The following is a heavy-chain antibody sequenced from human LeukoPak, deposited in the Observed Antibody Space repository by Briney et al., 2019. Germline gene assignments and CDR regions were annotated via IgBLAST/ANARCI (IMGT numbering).Heavy chain of an antibody. CDR2: ISGSGGST. Sequence: GGSLRLSCAASGFTFSSYAMSWVRQAPGKGLEWVSAISGSGGSTYYANSVKGRFTISRVNSKNTLYLQMNSLRAEDTAVYYCAKDLRRNCSGGSCPWGQGTLVTVSS. V-gene: IGHV3-23*01. D-gene: IGHD2-15*01. J-gene: IGHJ5*02. CDR1: GFTFSSYA. CDR3: AKDLRRNCSGGSCP.